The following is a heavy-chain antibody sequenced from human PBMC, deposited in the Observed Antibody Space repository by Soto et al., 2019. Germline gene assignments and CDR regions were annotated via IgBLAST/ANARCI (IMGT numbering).Heavy chain of an antibody. CDR1: SGSISSSNW. V-gene: IGHV4-4*02. J-gene: IGHJ4*02. CDR3: AKGREGYNGYVEFDS. D-gene: IGHD5-12*01. CDR2: IFHSGST. Sequence: PSETLSLTCAVSSGSISSSNWLNWVRQPPGKGLEWIGEIFHSGSTNYNPSLRSRVTISVDKSKNQFSLKVNSVTAADTAVYYCAKGREGYNGYVEFDSWGQGTLVTVSS.